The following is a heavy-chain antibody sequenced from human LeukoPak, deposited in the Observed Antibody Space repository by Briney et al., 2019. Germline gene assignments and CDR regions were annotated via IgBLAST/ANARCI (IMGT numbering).Heavy chain of an antibody. D-gene: IGHD1-7*01. CDR2: IIPIFGTA. V-gene: IGHV1-69*13. Sequence: GASVQVSCKASGGTFSSYAISWVRQAPGQGLEWMGGIIPIFGTANYAQKFQGRVTITADESTSTAYMELSSLRAEDTAVYYCARGITGTTSPFDYWGQGTLVTVSS. CDR1: GGTFSSYA. J-gene: IGHJ4*02. CDR3: ARGITGTTSPFDY.